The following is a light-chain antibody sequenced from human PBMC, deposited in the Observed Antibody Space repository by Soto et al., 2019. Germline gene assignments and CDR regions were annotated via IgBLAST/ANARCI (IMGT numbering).Light chain of an antibody. Sequence: EIVLTQSPATLSLSPGERATLSCRASQSLSSRYLVWYQQKCGHAPSLLFSGASSRATGVPGRFSGSGSGTDFPLTISSLEPEDFAVYYCQQYNTSPFSFGQGTKLEIK. CDR1: QSLSSRY. CDR2: GAS. CDR3: QQYNTSPFS. J-gene: IGKJ2*01. V-gene: IGKV3-20*01.